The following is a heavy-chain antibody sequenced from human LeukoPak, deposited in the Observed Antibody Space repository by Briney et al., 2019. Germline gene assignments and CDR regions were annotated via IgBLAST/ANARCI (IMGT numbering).Heavy chain of an antibody. J-gene: IGHJ4*02. CDR3: ARGDNSGLRNVYYFDY. CDR1: GFTSSSSW. Sequence: TGGSLRLSCAASGFTSSSSWMGWVRQAPGKGLEWVANIKQDGSEKYYVDSVKGRFTISRDNAKNSLYLQMNSLRAEDTAVYYCARGDNSGLRNVYYFDYRGQGTLVTVSS. CDR2: IKQDGSEK. D-gene: IGHD6-19*01. V-gene: IGHV3-7*01.